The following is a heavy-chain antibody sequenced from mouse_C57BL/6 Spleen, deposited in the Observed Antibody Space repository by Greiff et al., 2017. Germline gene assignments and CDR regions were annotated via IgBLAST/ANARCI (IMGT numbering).Heavy chain of an antibody. V-gene: IGHV5-17*01. CDR3: ARAFLNYAMDY. Sequence: DVMLVESGGGLVKPGGSLKLSCAASGFTFSDYGMHWVRQAPEKGLEWVAYISSGSSTIYYADTVKGRFTISRDNAKNTLFLQMTSLRSEDTAMYYCARAFLNYAMDYWGQGTSVTVSS. CDR1: GFTFSDYG. CDR2: ISSGSSTI. J-gene: IGHJ4*01.